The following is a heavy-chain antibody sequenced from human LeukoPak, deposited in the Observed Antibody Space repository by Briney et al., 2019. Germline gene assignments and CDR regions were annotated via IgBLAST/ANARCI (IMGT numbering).Heavy chain of an antibody. D-gene: IGHD1-1*01. CDR2: ISYDGSNK. Sequence: GRSLRLSCAASGFTFSSYAMHWVRQAPGKGLEWEAVISYDGSNKYYADSVKGRFTISRDNSKNTLYLQMNSLRAEDTAVYYCALARQPHERAFDYWGQGTLVTVSS. CDR1: GFTFSSYA. V-gene: IGHV3-30-3*01. CDR3: ALARQPHERAFDY. J-gene: IGHJ4*02.